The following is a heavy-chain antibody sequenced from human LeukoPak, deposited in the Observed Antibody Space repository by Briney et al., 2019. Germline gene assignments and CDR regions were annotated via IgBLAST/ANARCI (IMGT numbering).Heavy chain of an antibody. CDR1: GGSISSYY. Sequence: SETLSLTCTVSGGSISSYYWSWIRHPPGKGLEWIGYIYYRGSTNYNPSLKSRVTISVETSTNQFSLKLSSVTAADTAVYYCARQGGGFWYFDLWGRGTLVTVSS. CDR3: ARQGGGFWYFDL. V-gene: IGHV4-59*08. J-gene: IGHJ2*01. CDR2: IYYRGST. D-gene: IGHD6-25*01.